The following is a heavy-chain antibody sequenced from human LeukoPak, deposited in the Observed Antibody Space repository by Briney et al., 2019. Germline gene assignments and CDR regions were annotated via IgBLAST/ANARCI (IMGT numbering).Heavy chain of an antibody. CDR1: GFSFSSYA. CDR2: ITGIGGTT. J-gene: IGHJ4*02. V-gene: IGHV3-23*01. CDR3: AKDRTSSGWYTD. D-gene: IGHD6-19*01. Sequence: GGSLRLSCAASGFSFSSYAMNWVRQPPGKGLEWVSGITGIGGTTYYADSVKGRFTISRDNSRNTLYLQMNSLRADDTAVYYCAKDRTSSGWYTDWGQGTLVTVSS.